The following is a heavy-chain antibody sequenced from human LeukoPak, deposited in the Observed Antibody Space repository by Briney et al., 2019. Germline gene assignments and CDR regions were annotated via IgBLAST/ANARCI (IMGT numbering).Heavy chain of an antibody. J-gene: IGHJ6*04. CDR3: AKALSYYGDYVGYYYYGMDV. CDR2: ISYDGSNE. D-gene: IGHD4-17*01. Sequence: GGSLRLSCAASGFTFSSYGMHWVRQAPGKGLEWVAVISYDGSNEYYADSVKGRFTISRDNSKNTLYLQMNSLSAEDTAVYYCAKALSYYGDYVGYYYYGMDVWGKGTTVTVYS. CDR1: GFTFSSYG. V-gene: IGHV3-30*18.